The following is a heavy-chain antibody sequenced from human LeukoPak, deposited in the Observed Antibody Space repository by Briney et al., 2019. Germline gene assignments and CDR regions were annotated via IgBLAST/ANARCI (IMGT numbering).Heavy chain of an antibody. V-gene: IGHV1-2*02. Sequence: ASVKVSCKASGYTFTGYYMYWVRQAPGQGLEWMGWINPNSGGTNYAQKFQGRVTMTRDTSISTAYMELSSLRSEDTAVYYCARDAYSGYDLRAYYFDYWGQGTLVTVSS. CDR3: ARDAYSGYDLRAYYFDY. CDR2: INPNSGGT. D-gene: IGHD5-12*01. J-gene: IGHJ4*02. CDR1: GYTFTGYY.